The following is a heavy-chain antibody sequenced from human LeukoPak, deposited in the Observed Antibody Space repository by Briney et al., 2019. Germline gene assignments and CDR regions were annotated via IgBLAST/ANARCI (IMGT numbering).Heavy chain of an antibody. Sequence: SETLSLTCTVSGGSISSSSHSWGWIRQPPGKGLEWTGTIYYTGRTYYNPSLESRLTISVDTSKNQFSLRLTSVTAAVTAIYYCAQSLGSGNWIGNWFDPWGQGTLVTVSS. D-gene: IGHD1-1*01. CDR1: GGSISSSSHS. CDR2: IYYTGRT. J-gene: IGHJ5*02. CDR3: AQSLGSGNWIGNWFDP. V-gene: IGHV4-39*01.